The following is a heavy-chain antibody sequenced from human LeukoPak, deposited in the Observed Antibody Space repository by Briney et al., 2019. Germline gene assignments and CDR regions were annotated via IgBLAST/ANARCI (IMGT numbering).Heavy chain of an antibody. D-gene: IGHD1-26*01. V-gene: IGHV3-49*04. Sequence: PGGSLRLSCVASGFTFSSYAMTWVRQAPGKGLEWVGFIRSKAYGGTTEYAASVKGRFTISRDDSKSIAYLQMNSLKTEDTAVYYCTRGLVGASGYWGQGTLVTVSS. CDR3: TRGLVGASGY. CDR2: IRSKAYGGTT. CDR1: GFTFSSYA. J-gene: IGHJ4*02.